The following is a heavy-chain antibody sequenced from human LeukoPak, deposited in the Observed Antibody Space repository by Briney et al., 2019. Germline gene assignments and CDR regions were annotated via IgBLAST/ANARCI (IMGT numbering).Heavy chain of an antibody. CDR2: MKPNSGNT. CDR3: ARVAGYCSSTSCYPNWFDP. J-gene: IGHJ5*02. V-gene: IGHV1-8*03. Sequence: ASVKVSCKASGYTFTSYDINWVRQDTGQGLEWMGWMKPNSGNTGYAQKFQGRVTITRNTSISTAYMELSSLRSEDTAVYYCARVAGYCSSTSCYPNWFDPWGQGTLVTVSS. CDR1: GYTFTSYD. D-gene: IGHD2-2*01.